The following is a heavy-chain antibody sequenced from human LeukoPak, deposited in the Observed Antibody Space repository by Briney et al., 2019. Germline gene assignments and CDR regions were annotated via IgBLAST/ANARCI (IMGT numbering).Heavy chain of an antibody. J-gene: IGHJ4*02. CDR1: GYTFNNYF. Sequence: ASVKVSCKASGYTFNNYFISWVRQVPGQGLEWVGWISPHSHTTHYAEKVQGRVTMTTDTSTTTFYMELRSLRPDDTAVYFCARGHTMYYCGQGTPVTVSS. CDR3: ARGHTMYY. D-gene: IGHD3-10*02. V-gene: IGHV1-18*01. CDR2: ISPHSHTT.